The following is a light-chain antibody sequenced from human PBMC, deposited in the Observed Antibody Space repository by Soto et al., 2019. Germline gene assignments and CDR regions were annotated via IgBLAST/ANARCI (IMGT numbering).Light chain of an antibody. CDR3: QQYDNLPLT. CDR1: QDISNY. V-gene: IGKV1-33*01. J-gene: IGKJ4*01. Sequence: DTQMTQSPSSVSASVGDRVTITCQASQDISNYLNWYQQKPGKAPKLLIYDASNLETGVPSRFSGSGSGTDFTFTISSLQPEDIATYYCQQYDNLPLTFGGGTKVDI. CDR2: DAS.